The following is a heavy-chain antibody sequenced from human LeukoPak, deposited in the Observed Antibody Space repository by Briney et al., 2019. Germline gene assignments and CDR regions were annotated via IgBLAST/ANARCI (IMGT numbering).Heavy chain of an antibody. Sequence: ASVKVSCKTSGYTLTTYFISWVRQAPGQGLEWMGCISGNNDNANYAQNLQGRVTMTTDTSTTTAYMELWSLRSDDTAAYFCARDIPLGDDDLVYWGQGALVTVSS. D-gene: IGHD1-1*01. CDR3: ARDIPLGDDDLVY. V-gene: IGHV1-18*01. J-gene: IGHJ4*02. CDR1: GYTLTTYF. CDR2: ISGNNDNA.